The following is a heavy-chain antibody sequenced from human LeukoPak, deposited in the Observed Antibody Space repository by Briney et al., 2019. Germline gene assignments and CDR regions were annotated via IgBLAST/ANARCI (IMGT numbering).Heavy chain of an antibody. D-gene: IGHD2-21*02. CDR1: GYSFPSYW. V-gene: IGHV5-51*01. CDR2: IYLGDSDT. CDR3: ARLPYCGGDCYPNWFDP. J-gene: IGHJ5*02. Sequence: GESLKISCKGSGYSFPSYWIGWVRQMPGKGLECMGVIYLGDSDTRYSPSFQGQVTISADKSISTAYLQWSSLKASDTAMYYCARLPYCGGDCYPNWFDPWGQGTLVTVSS.